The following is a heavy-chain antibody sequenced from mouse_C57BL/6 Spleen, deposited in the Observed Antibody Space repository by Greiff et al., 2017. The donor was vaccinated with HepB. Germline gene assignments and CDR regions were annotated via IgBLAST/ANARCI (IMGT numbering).Heavy chain of an antibody. D-gene: IGHD1-1*01. CDR3: ARGGITTVVPYWYFDV. J-gene: IGHJ1*03. CDR2: IYPGSGNT. Sequence: VQLQQSGPELVKPGASVKISCKASGYSFTSYYIHWVKQRPGQGLEWIGWIYPGSGNTKYNEKFKGKATLTADTSSSTAYMQLSSLTSEDSAVYYCARGGITTVVPYWYFDVWGTGTTVTVSS. CDR1: GYSFTSYY. V-gene: IGHV1-66*01.